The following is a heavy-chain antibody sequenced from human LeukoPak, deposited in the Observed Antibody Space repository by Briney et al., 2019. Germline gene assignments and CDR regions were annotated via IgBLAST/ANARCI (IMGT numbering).Heavy chain of an antibody. J-gene: IGHJ4*02. CDR2: INHSGST. CDR1: GGSFSGYY. Sequence: SETLSLTCAVYGGSFSGYYWSWIRQPPGKGLEWIGEINHSGSTNYNPSLKSRVTISVDTSKNQFSLKLSSVTAADTAVYYCARDGIVGATFDYWGQGTLVTVSS. D-gene: IGHD1-26*01. CDR3: ARDGIVGATFDY. V-gene: IGHV4-34*01.